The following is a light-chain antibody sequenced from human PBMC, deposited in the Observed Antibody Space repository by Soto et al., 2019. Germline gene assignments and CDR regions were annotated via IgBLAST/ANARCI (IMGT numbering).Light chain of an antibody. CDR3: SSYTSSSTRV. J-gene: IGLJ3*02. V-gene: IGLV2-14*01. Sequence: QSALTQPASVSGSPGQSIAISCTGTSSDVGGYYSVSWYQQHPGKAPKLLIYDVSNRPSGVSNRFSGSKSGNTASLTISGLQAEDEADHYCSSYTSSSTRVFGGGTKLTVL. CDR2: DVS. CDR1: SSDVGGYYS.